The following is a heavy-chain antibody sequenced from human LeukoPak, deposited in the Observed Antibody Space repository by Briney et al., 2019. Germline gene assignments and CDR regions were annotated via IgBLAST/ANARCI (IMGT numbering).Heavy chain of an antibody. CDR3: AIHGGYFDY. CDR1: GYTFTSYG. Sequence: ASVKVSCKASGYTFTSYGISWVRQAPGQGLEWMGWISAYNGNTNYAQKLQGRVTMTRDTSTSTVYMELSSLRSEDTAVYYCAIHGGYFDYWGQGTLVTVSS. J-gene: IGHJ4*02. V-gene: IGHV1-18*01. CDR2: ISAYNGNT. D-gene: IGHD3-3*01.